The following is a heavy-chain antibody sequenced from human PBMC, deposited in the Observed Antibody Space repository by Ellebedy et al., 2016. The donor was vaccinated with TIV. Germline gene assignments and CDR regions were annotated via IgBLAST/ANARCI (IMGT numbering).Heavy chain of an antibody. Sequence: GSLRLSCAVSGYSIGSGYYWGWIRQPPGKGLEWIGSVYHFKNTDYNYYNPSLKSRVTVSGDTSNNHFSLNLTSVTAADTAVYYCARSGFSTFDFDYWGQGSQVTVSS. V-gene: IGHV4-38-2*01. CDR1: GYSIGSGYY. D-gene: IGHD6-13*01. CDR2: VYHFKNTDYN. CDR3: ARSGFSTFDFDY. J-gene: IGHJ4*02.